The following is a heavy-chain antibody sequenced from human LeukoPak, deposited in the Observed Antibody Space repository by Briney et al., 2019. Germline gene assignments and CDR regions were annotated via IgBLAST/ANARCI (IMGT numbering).Heavy chain of an antibody. CDR1: GFTFSSYG. Sequence: PGGSLRLSCAASGFTFSSYGMHWVRQAPGKGLEWVAFIRYDGSNKYYAGSVKGRFTISRDNSKNTLYLQMNSLRAEDTAVYYCAKEQHIVVVTALGNWGQGTLVTVSS. CDR2: IRYDGSNK. D-gene: IGHD2-21*02. CDR3: AKEQHIVVVTALGN. V-gene: IGHV3-30*02. J-gene: IGHJ4*02.